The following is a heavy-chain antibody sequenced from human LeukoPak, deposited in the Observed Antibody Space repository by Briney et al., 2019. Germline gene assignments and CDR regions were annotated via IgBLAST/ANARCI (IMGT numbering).Heavy chain of an antibody. CDR1: GFTFDDYG. CDR3: ARKSSLNWFDP. CDR2: INWNGGST. Sequence: PGGSLRLSCAAPGFTFDDYGMSGVRQAPGKGLEWVSGINWNGGSTGYADSVKGRFTISRDNAKNSLYLQMNSLRAEDTALYYCARKSSLNWFDPWGQGTLVTVSS. V-gene: IGHV3-20*04. J-gene: IGHJ5*02.